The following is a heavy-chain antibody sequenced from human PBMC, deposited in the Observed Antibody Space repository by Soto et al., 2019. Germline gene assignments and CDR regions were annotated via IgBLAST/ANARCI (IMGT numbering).Heavy chain of an antibody. CDR1: GFTFSSYT. CDR2: ISTSSSDT. CDR3: ARVGRPAY. V-gene: IGHV3-21*06. J-gene: IGHJ4*02. Sequence: EVQLVESGGGLVKPGGSLRLSCAASGFTFSSYTMDWVRQAPGKGLEWLSSISTSSSDTYYADSVKGRFTISRDNARNSLYLHMNSLTEEDTAIYFCARVGRPAYWGQGSLVTVSS. D-gene: IGHD1-26*01.